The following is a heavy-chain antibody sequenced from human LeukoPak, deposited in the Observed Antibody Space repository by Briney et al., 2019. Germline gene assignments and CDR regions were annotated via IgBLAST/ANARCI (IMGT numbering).Heavy chain of an antibody. J-gene: IGHJ4*02. V-gene: IGHV4-34*01. CDR2: INHSGST. D-gene: IGHD6-13*01. CDR1: GGSFSGYC. Sequence: SETLSLTCAVYGGSFSGYCWNWIRQPPGKGLEWIGEINHSGSTNYNPSLKSRVTISVDTSKNQFSLKLSSVTAADTAVYYCASGGYSSSWYTDYWGQGTLVTVSS. CDR3: ASGGYSSSWYTDY.